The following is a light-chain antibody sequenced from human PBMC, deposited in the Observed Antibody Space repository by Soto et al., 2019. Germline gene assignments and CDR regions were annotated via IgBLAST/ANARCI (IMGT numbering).Light chain of an antibody. CDR1: SSDVGGYNY. J-gene: IGLJ1*01. V-gene: IGLV2-11*01. CDR2: DVT. Sequence: QSALTQPRSVSGSPGQSVTISCTGTSSDVGGYNYVSWYQLHPGKAPKLMIYDVTKRPSGVPDRFSGSKSGNTASLTSSGLQAEDEADYYCCSYAGSSYVFGTGTKLTVL. CDR3: CSYAGSSYV.